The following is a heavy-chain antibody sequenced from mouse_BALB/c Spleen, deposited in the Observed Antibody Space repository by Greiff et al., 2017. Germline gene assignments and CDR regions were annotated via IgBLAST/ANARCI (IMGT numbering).Heavy chain of an antibody. CDR3: ARERYYYAMDY. J-gene: IGHJ4*01. V-gene: IGHV3-2*02. Sequence: EVKLMESGPGLVKPSQSLSLTCTVTGYSITSDYAWNWIRQFPGNKLEWMGYISYSGSTSYNPSLKSRISITRDTSKNQFFLQLNSVTTEDTATYYCARERYYYAMDYWGQGTSVTVSS. CDR1: GYSITSDYA. CDR2: ISYSGST.